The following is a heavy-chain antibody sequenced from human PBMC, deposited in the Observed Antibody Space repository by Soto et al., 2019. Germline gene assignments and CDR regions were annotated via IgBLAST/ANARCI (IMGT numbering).Heavy chain of an antibody. CDR3: ARSATVEEHHDY. CDR1: GGTFSSYT. Sequence: QVQLVQSGAEVKKPGSSVKVSCKASGGTFSSYTISWVRQAPGQGLEWMGRIIPILGIANYAQKFQGRVTITADKSTSTAYMELSSLRSEDTAVYYCARSATVEEHHDYWGQGPWSPSPQ. V-gene: IGHV1-69*02. J-gene: IGHJ4*02. CDR2: IIPILGIA. D-gene: IGHD4-17*01.